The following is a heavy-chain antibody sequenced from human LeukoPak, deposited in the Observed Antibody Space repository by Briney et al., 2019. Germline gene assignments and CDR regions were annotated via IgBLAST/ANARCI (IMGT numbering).Heavy chain of an antibody. J-gene: IGHJ6*02. V-gene: IGHV1-69*04. CDR1: GGTFSSYA. D-gene: IGHD2-2*01. CDR3: ARGDIVVVPAAKTYYYYGMDI. CDR2: IIPILGIA. Sequence: ASVKVSCKASGGTFSSYAISWVRQAPGQGLGWMGRIIPILGIANYAQKFQGRVTITADKSTSTAYMELSSLRSEDTAVYYCARGDIVVVPAAKTYYYYGMDIWGQGTTVTVSS.